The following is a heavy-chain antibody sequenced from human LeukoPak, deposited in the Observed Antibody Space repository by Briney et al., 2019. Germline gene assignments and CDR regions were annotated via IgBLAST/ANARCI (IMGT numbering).Heavy chain of an antibody. V-gene: IGHV3-23*01. CDR2: ISGSGGST. CDR3: ATLGPYSSGWPPFDY. Sequence: GGSLRLSCAASGLTFSSYAMSWVRQAPGKGLEWVSAISGSGGSTYYADSVKGRFTISRDNSKNTLYLQMNSLRAEDTAVYYCATLGPYSSGWPPFDYWGQGTLVTVSS. CDR1: GLTFSSYA. D-gene: IGHD6-19*01. J-gene: IGHJ4*02.